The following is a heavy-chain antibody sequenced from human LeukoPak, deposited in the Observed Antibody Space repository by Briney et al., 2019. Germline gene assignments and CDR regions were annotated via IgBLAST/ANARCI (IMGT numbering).Heavy chain of an antibody. J-gene: IGHJ6*03. CDR1: GFTFGDYA. V-gene: IGHV3-49*04. D-gene: IGHD1-1*01. CDR3: TRGDWYNWNDSPHTFNYYYYYMDV. Sequence: QPGGSLRLSCTASGFTFGDYAMSWVRQAPGKGLEWVGFIRSKAYGGTTEYAASVKGRFTISRDDSKSIAYLQMNSLKTEDTAVYYCTRGDWYNWNDSPHTFNYYYYYMDVWGKGTTVTVSS. CDR2: IRSKAYGGTT.